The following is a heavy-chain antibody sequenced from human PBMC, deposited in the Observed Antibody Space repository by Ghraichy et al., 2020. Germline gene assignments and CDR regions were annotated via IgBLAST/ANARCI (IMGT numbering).Heavy chain of an antibody. J-gene: IGHJ4*02. V-gene: IGHV1-69*10. CDR3: GYCSGGSCYSTDFDY. Sequence: SVKVSCKASGGTFSSYAISWVRQAPGQGLEWMGGIIPIFGIANYAQKFQGRVTITADKSTSTAYMELSSLRSEDTAVYYCGYCSGGSCYSTDFDYWGQGTLVTVSS. CDR2: IIPIFGIA. D-gene: IGHD2-15*01. CDR1: GGTFSSYA.